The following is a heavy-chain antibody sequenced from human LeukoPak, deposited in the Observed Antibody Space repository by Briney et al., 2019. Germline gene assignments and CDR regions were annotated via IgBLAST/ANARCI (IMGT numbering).Heavy chain of an antibody. CDR1: GGSFSGYY. CDR3: ARVLLGYCSGGSCYVHYYYGMDV. J-gene: IGHJ6*02. Sequence: SETLSLTCAVYGGSFSGYYWSWIRQPPGKGLEWIGEINHSGSTNYNPSLESRVTISVDTSKNQFSLKLSSVTAADTAVYYCARVLLGYCSGGSCYVHYYYGMDVWGQGTTVTVSS. V-gene: IGHV4-34*01. CDR2: INHSGST. D-gene: IGHD2-15*01.